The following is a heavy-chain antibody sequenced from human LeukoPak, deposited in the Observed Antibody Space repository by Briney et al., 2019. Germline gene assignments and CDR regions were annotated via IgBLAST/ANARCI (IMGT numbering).Heavy chain of an antibody. V-gene: IGHV3-66*01. CDR3: AGFNPPRGITIFGPGEYDAFDI. Sequence: GGSLRLACAAYGFTVSSNYMSWVRQAPGKGLEWVSVIYSGGSTYYADSVKGRFTISRDNSKNTLYLQMNSLRAEDTAVYYCAGFNPPRGITIFGPGEYDAFDIWGQGTMVTVSS. CDR2: IYSGGST. D-gene: IGHD3-3*01. CDR1: GFTVSSNY. J-gene: IGHJ3*02.